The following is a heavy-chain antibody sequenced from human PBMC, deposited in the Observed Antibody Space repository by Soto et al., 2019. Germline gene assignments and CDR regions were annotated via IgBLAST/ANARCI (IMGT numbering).Heavy chain of an antibody. V-gene: IGHV3-21*01. CDR1: GFTFSTDS. J-gene: IGHJ1*01. Sequence: PGGSLRLSCAASGFTFSTDSMSWVPQAPGKGLEWVSSISSSSSYIYYADSVKGRFTISRDNAKNSLYLQMNSLRAEDTAVYYCAREERFGELVSYWGQGTPVPVSP. CDR2: ISSSSSYI. CDR3: AREERFGELVSY. D-gene: IGHD3-10*01.